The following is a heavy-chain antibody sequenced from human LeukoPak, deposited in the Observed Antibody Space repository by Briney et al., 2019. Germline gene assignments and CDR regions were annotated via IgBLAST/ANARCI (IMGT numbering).Heavy chain of an antibody. CDR3: ARVPGYSDSGGYSYFDS. J-gene: IGHJ4*02. CDR1: GGSISSGGYY. Sequence: SETLSLTCTVSGGSISSGGYYWSWIRQHPGKGLEWIGYIYYSGSTYYNPSLKSRVTISVDTSKNQFSLKLRSVTAADTAVYYCARVPGYSDSGGYSYFDSWGQGTLVTVSS. CDR2: IYYSGST. D-gene: IGHD3-22*01. V-gene: IGHV4-31*03.